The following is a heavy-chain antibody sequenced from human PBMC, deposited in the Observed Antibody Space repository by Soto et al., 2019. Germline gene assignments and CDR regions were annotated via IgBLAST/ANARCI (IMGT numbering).Heavy chain of an antibody. CDR2: IYYSGST. J-gene: IGHJ4*02. V-gene: IGHV4-30-4*01. CDR3: ARAGTIFGVVNYFDY. Sequence: SETLSLTCTVSGGSISSGDYYWSWIRQPPGKGLEWIGYIYYSGSTYYNPSLKSRVTISVDTSKNQFSLKLSSVTAADTAVYYCARAGTIFGVVNYFDYWGQGTLVTVSS. D-gene: IGHD3-3*01. CDR1: GGSISSGDYY.